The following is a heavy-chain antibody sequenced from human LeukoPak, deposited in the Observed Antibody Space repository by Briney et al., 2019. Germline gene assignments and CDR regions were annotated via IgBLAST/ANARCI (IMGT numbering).Heavy chain of an antibody. Sequence: SETLSLTCTVSGGSISSSSYYWGWIRQPPGKGLEWIGSIYYSGSTYYNPSLKSRVTIFVDTSKNQFSLKLNSVTAADTAVYYCARQEGAKPGYFDYWGQGTLVTVSS. D-gene: IGHD1-26*01. CDR1: GGSISSSSYY. J-gene: IGHJ4*02. CDR2: IYYSGST. CDR3: ARQEGAKPGYFDY. V-gene: IGHV4-39*01.